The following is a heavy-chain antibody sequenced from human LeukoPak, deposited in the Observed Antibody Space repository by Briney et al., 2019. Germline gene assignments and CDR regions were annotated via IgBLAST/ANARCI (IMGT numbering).Heavy chain of an antibody. J-gene: IGHJ3*02. CDR3: AKDSIYGGWGNAFDI. V-gene: IGHV3-15*01. CDR1: GFTFSNAW. D-gene: IGHD3-16*01. CDR2: IKSKTDGGTT. Sequence: PGGSLRLSCAAFGFTFSNAWMSWVRQAPGKGLEWVGRIKSKTDGGTTDYAAPVKGRFTISRDDSKNTLYLQMNSLRVEDAAIYYCAKDSIYGGWGNAFDIWGQGTVVTVSS.